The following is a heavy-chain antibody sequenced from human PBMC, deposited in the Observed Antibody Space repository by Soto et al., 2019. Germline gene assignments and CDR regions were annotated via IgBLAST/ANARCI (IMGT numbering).Heavy chain of an antibody. J-gene: IGHJ6*02. CDR1: GSSIGSYH. D-gene: IGHD2-15*01. CDR2: IYYSGTT. CDR3: SRGPGGCSGRNCYSSLDV. V-gene: IGHV4-59*01. Sequence: SETLSLTCTVSGSSIGSYHWNWVRQSPGRGLEWIGNIYYSGTTNYNPSLKSRVVISVDTSNNQFSLRLSSVTAADTAVYYCSRGPGGCSGRNCYSSLDVWGQGTTVTVYS.